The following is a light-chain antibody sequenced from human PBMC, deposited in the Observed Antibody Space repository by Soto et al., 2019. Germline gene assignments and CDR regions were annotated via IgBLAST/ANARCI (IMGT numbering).Light chain of an antibody. CDR3: CSYAGSPRYV. Sequence: QSVLTQPRSVSGSPGQSVTISCTGTSSDVGYYNYVSWYQQHPGKAPKVMIYDVSERPSGVPDRFSGSKSGNTASLTISGLPAEDEADYYCCSYAGSPRYVFGTGTKLTVL. CDR2: DVS. CDR1: SSDVGYYNY. J-gene: IGLJ1*01. V-gene: IGLV2-11*01.